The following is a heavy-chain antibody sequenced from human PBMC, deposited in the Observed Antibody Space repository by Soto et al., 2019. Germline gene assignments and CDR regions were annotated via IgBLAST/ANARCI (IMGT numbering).Heavy chain of an antibody. CDR3: TTDWGSGTHYARAFDV. D-gene: IGHD3-16*01. J-gene: IGHJ3*01. CDR2: IRSNIDGATT. Sequence: EVLLVESGGGLVKPGGSLRLSCAASGFAFKYARMTWVRQAPGKGLEWVGHIRSNIDGATTAYAAPVKGRFTISRDESKNTVDLQMNSLITEDTAVYYCTTDWGSGTHYARAFDVWGQGTMATVSS. V-gene: IGHV3-15*01. CDR1: GFAFKYAR.